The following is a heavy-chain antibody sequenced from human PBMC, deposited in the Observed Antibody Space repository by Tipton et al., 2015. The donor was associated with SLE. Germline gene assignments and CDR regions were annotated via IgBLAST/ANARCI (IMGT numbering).Heavy chain of an antibody. Sequence: TLSLTCAVSGYSISSGYYWGWIRQPPGKGLEWIGSIYHSGSTYYNPSLKSRVTISVDTSKNQFSLKLSSVTAADTAVYYCARDRGVLLWERRGAFDIWGQGTMVTVSS. CDR3: ARDRGVLLWERRGAFDI. D-gene: IGHD3-10*01. V-gene: IGHV4-38-2*02. CDR2: IYHSGST. J-gene: IGHJ3*02. CDR1: GYSISSGYY.